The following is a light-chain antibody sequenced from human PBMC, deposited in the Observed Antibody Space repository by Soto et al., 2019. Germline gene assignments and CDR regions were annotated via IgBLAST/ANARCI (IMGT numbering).Light chain of an antibody. CDR2: GAY. Sequence: DIVLTQSPGTLSLSPGERAALSCRASQSVGSVYLAWYQQKPGQAPRLLIYGAYSRATGIPDRFSGSGSGTEFTLTISSLQAEDFAVYYCQQYNNRPPWTFGQGTKVDIK. CDR1: QSVGSVY. V-gene: IGKV3-20*01. CDR3: QQYNNRPPWT. J-gene: IGKJ1*01.